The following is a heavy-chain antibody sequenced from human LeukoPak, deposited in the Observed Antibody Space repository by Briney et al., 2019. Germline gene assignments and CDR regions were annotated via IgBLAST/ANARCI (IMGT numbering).Heavy chain of an antibody. CDR3: ATHPPKVCTGGSCTDY. D-gene: IGHD2-15*01. CDR1: GGSISSSGYY. CDR2: FYYGGST. V-gene: IGHV4-39*01. Sequence: PSETLSLTCTVSGGSISSSGYYWGWIRQPPGTGLEWIGSFYYGGSTYYNPSLKSRVTISVDTSKNQFSLKLSTVTAADTAVYYCATHPPKVCTGGSCTDYWGQGTLVTVSS. J-gene: IGHJ4*02.